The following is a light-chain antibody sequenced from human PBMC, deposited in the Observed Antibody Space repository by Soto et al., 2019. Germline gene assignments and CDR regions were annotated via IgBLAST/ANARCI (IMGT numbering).Light chain of an antibody. CDR1: SSNIGAGYD. CDR2: GNS. Sequence: VLTQPPSVSGAPGQRVTISCTGSSSNIGAGYDVHWYQQLPGTAPKLLIYGNSNRPSWVPDRFSGSKSGTSASLAITGLQAEDEADYDCQSYDSSLSGPLFGGGTKLTVL. V-gene: IGLV1-40*01. J-gene: IGLJ2*01. CDR3: QSYDSSLSGPL.